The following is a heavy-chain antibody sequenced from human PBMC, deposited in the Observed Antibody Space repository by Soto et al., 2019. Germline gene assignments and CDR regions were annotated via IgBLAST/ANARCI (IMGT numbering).Heavy chain of an antibody. CDR1: GFTFSSYA. CDR2: ISTNGGST. CDR3: VKGEYYYDSSGYYPFDY. J-gene: IGHJ4*02. Sequence: GGSLRLSCSASGFTFSSYAMHWVRQAPGKGLEYVSSISTNGGSTHYADSVKGRFTISRDNSKNAQYLQMSSLRADDTAVYYCVKGEYYYDSSGYYPFDYWGQGT. V-gene: IGHV3-64D*06. D-gene: IGHD3-22*01.